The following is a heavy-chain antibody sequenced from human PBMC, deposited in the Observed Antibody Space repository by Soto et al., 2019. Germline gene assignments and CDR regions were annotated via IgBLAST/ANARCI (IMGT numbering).Heavy chain of an antibody. V-gene: IGHV1-46*01. J-gene: IGHJ4*02. Sequence: ASVKVSCKASGYTFIRSFIHWVRQAPGQGLEWMGIINPSDRTTSYAPKFQGRLTVTTDTSTSTVDMELSSLRSEDTAVYYCARGRRDGYNYRAIGYWGQGTLVTVSS. CDR3: ARGRRDGYNYRAIGY. CDR2: INPSDRTT. CDR1: GYTFIRSF. D-gene: IGHD5-12*01.